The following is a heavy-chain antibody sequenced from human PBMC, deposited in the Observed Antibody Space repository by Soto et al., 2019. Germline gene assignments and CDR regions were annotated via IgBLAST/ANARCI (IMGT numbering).Heavy chain of an antibody. Sequence: SETQSLTCPVSGGSVSSGSFYWSWIRQPPGKGLEWIGYIFYTGSTNYNPSLASRVTISVDRSQNQFSLQLTSVTAADTAVYFCARTGYSGYEVYYYGMDVWGQGTTVTVS. D-gene: IGHD5-12*01. CDR2: IFYTGST. CDR3: ARTGYSGYEVYYYGMDV. V-gene: IGHV4-61*01. J-gene: IGHJ6*02. CDR1: GGSVSSGSFY.